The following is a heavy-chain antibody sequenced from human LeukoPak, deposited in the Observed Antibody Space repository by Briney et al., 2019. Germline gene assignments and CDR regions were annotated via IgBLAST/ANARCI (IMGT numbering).Heavy chain of an antibody. CDR2: ISYDGSNK. CDR1: GFTFSNYA. D-gene: IGHD4-17*01. CDR3: AKESDYGDYLDNWFDP. Sequence: PGGSLRLSCAASGFTFSNYAMHWVRQASGKGLEWVAVISYDGSNKHYADSVKGRFTISRDNFKNTLYLQMSSLRAEDTAVYYCAKESDYGDYLDNWFDPWGQGTLVTVSS. V-gene: IGHV3-30*04. J-gene: IGHJ5*02.